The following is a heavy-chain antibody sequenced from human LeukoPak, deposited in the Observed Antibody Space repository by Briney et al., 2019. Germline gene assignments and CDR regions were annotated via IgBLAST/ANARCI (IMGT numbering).Heavy chain of an antibody. CDR2: INPNSGGT. D-gene: IGHD3-22*01. Sequence: ASVKVSCKASGYTFTGYYMHWVRQAPGQGLEWMGWINPNSGGTNYAQKFQGRVTMTRDTSISTAYMELSRLRSDDTAVYYCARSYYDSSGYYLAGYFQHWGQGTLVTVSS. CDR1: GYTFTGYY. CDR3: ARSYYDSSGYYLAGYFQH. V-gene: IGHV1-2*02. J-gene: IGHJ1*01.